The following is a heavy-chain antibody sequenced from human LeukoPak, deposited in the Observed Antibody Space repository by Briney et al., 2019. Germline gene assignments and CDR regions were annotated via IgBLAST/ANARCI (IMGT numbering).Heavy chain of an antibody. Sequence: GASVKVSCKASGYTFTTYYMHWVRQAPGQGLEWMGIINPSGGSTSFAQKFQGRLTMTRDTSTSTVYMELSSLRSGDTAVYYCAREGRSSSWFDPWGQGTLVTVSS. CDR2: INPSGGST. CDR3: AREGRSSSWFDP. V-gene: IGHV1-46*01. D-gene: IGHD6-13*01. J-gene: IGHJ5*02. CDR1: GYTFTTYY.